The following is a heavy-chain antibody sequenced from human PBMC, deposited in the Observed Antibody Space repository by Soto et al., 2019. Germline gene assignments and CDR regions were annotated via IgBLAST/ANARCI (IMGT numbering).Heavy chain of an antibody. Sequence: GESLKISCAASGFIFSSYSMNWVRQAPGKGLEWVSYISSSSSTIYYADSVKGRFTISRDNAKNSLYLQMNSLRDEDTAVYYCARAGGLYYYDSSGYIDAFDIWGQGTMVTVSS. V-gene: IGHV3-48*02. J-gene: IGHJ3*02. CDR1: GFIFSSYS. CDR2: ISSSSSTI. D-gene: IGHD3-22*01. CDR3: ARAGGLYYYDSSGYIDAFDI.